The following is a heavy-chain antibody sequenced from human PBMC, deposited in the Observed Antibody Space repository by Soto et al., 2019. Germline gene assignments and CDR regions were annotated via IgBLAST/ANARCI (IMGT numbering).Heavy chain of an antibody. Sequence: GGSLRLSCAASGFTFSSYSMNWVRQAPGKGLEWVSSISSSSSYIYYADSVKGRFTISRDNAKNSLYLQMNSLRAEDTAVYYCARHCSGGSCYSYYYYYGMDVWGQGTTVTVSS. CDR1: GFTFSSYS. D-gene: IGHD2-15*01. J-gene: IGHJ6*02. CDR2: ISSSSSYI. CDR3: ARHCSGGSCYSYYYYYGMDV. V-gene: IGHV3-21*01.